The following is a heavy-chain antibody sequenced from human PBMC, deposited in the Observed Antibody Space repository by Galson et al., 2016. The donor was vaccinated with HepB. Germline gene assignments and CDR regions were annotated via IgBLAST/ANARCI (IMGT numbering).Heavy chain of an antibody. J-gene: IGHJ4*02. V-gene: IGHV3-23*01. D-gene: IGHD6-19*01. CDR2: ISGRDSGT. CDR1: GFTFSNSA. Sequence: SLRLSCAASGFTFSNSAMHWVRQAPGKGLEWVSAISGRDSGTYHADSVKGRFTISRDNSKNTLYLQMNSLRAEDTDVYYCARERPDIAVAAFDYWGQGTLVTVSS. CDR3: ARERPDIAVAAFDY.